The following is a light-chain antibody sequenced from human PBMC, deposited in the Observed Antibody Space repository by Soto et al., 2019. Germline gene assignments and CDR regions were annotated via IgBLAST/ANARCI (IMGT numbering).Light chain of an antibody. CDR3: SSYTSSSTVV. J-gene: IGLJ2*01. V-gene: IGLV2-14*01. CDR1: SSDVGGYNY. Sequence: QSALTQPASVSGSPGQSITISCTGASSDVGGYNYVSWYQQHPGKAPKLMIYDVSNRPSGVSSRFSGSKSGNTASLTISGLQAEDEGDYYCSSYTSSSTVVFGGGTKVTVL. CDR2: DVS.